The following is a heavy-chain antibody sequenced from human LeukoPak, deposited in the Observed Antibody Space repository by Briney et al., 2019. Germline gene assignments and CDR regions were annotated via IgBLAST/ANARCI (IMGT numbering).Heavy chain of an antibody. CDR2: ISGSGGST. J-gene: IGHJ4*02. CDR3: AKDRRSSSWQTSVDY. Sequence: GVSLRLSCAASGFTFSSYALSWVRQAPGKGLEWVSAISGSGGSTYYADSVKGRFTISRDNSKNTLYLQMNSLRAEDTAVYYCAKDRRSSSWQTSVDYWGQGTLVTVSS. D-gene: IGHD6-13*01. CDR1: GFTFSSYA. V-gene: IGHV3-23*01.